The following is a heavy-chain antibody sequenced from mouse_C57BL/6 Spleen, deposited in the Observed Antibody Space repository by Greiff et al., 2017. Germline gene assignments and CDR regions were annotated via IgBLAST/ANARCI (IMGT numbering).Heavy chain of an antibody. CDR2: INPNNGGT. V-gene: IGHV1-18*01. Sequence: DVQLQESGPELVKPGASVKIPCKASGYTFTDYNMDWVKQSHGKSLEWIGDINPNNGGTIYNQKFKGKATLTVDKSSSTAYMELRSLTSEDTAVYYCARAGNLLGTWFAYWGQGTLVTVSA. J-gene: IGHJ3*01. CDR3: ARAGNLLGTWFAY. D-gene: IGHD2-1*01. CDR1: GYTFTDYN.